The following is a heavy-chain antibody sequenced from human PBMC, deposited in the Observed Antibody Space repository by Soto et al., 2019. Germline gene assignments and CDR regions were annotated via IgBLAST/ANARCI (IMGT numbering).Heavy chain of an antibody. J-gene: IGHJ6*02. CDR1: GFILSSNY. CDR2: IYSGGST. CDR3: ARDDYGMDV. Sequence: GSLRLSCEASGFILSSNYMSWVRQAPGKGLEWVAVIYSGGSTYYADSVKGRFTISRDNSKNTLYLHMNSLTAEDTAIYYCARDDYGMDVWGQGTTVTVSS. V-gene: IGHV3-53*01.